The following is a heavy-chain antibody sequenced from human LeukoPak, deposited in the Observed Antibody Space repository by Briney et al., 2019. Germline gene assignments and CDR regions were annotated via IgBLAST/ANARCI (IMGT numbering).Heavy chain of an antibody. Sequence: GESLKISCKGSGYSFTNYWIGWVRQMPGKGLEWMGMIYPGDSDTRYSPSFQGQVTISADKSISTAYLQWSSLKASDTAMYYCARQILYSSSWYYWFDPWAREPWSPSPQ. J-gene: IGHJ5*02. V-gene: IGHV5-51*01. CDR3: ARQILYSSSWYYWFDP. D-gene: IGHD6-13*01. CDR1: GYSFTNYW. CDR2: IYPGDSDT.